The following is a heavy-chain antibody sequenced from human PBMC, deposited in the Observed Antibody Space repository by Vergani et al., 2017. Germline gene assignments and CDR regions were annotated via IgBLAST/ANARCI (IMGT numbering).Heavy chain of an antibody. CDR1: GFTFSSYG. V-gene: IGHV3-30*02. CDR3: ARSGLHLGELSPDAFDI. J-gene: IGHJ3*02. D-gene: IGHD3-16*02. Sequence: QVQLVESGGGVVQPGGSLRLSCAASGFTFSSYGMHWVRQAPGKGLEWVAFIRYDGSNKYYADSVKGRFTISRDNSKNTLYLQMNSLRAEDTAVYYCARSGLHLGELSPDAFDIWGQGTMVTVSS. CDR2: IRYDGSNK.